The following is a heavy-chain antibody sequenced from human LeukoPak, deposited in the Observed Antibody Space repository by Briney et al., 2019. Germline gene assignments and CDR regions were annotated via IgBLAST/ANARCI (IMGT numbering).Heavy chain of an antibody. J-gene: IGHJ4*02. CDR2: IYYTGSS. Sequence: RPSETLSLTCTVSGGSISSSTYFWGWIRQPPGKGLEWIGTIYYTGSSYYNPSLKSRVTISVDTSKNHFSLKVRSVTAADTAVYYCARGPQGVTRPEYWGQGTLVTVSS. CDR3: ARGPQGVTRPEY. D-gene: IGHD4-17*01. CDR1: GGSISSSTYF. V-gene: IGHV4-39*02.